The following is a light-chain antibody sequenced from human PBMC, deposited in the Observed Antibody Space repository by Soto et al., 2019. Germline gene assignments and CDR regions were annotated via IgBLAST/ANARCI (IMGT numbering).Light chain of an antibody. CDR3: SSYTSTDTWM. CDR2: GVS. V-gene: IGLV2-14*01. J-gene: IGLJ3*02. CDR1: SSDIGSYNH. Sequence: QSALTQPASVSGSPGQSITISCTGSSSDIGSYNHVSWYQQHPGKAPKLTIYGVSNRPSGASNRFSGSKSGNTASLTISGLQAEDEADYYCSSYTSTDTWMFGGGTKLTVL.